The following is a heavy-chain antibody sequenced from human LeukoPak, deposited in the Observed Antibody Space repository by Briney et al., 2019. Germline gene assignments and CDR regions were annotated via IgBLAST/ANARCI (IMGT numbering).Heavy chain of an antibody. V-gene: IGHV4-34*01. D-gene: IGHD3-22*01. CDR1: GGSFSGYY. CDR3: ARHSAYYYDSSGWFDP. CDR2: INHSGST. J-gene: IGHJ5*02. Sequence: SETLSLTCAVYGGSFSGYYWSWIRQPPGKGLEWMGEINHSGSTNYNPSLKSRVTISVDTSKNQFSLKLSSVTAADTAVYYCARHSAYYYDSSGWFDPWGQGTLVTVSS.